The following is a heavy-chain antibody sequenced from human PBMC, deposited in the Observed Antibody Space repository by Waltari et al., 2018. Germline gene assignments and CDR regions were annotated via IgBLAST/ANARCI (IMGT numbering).Heavy chain of an antibody. CDR2: VRPSGKT. CDR1: GDSMIRPDV. V-gene: IGHV4-4*02. D-gene: IGHD5-12*01. Sequence: FQFQESGPGLVKPSGTMSLPCAVCGDSMIRPDVYIWVRQPPGQGLEWIGQVRPSGKTNYNPSFASRVSISVDTYKNQFSLRVTSATAADTAVYYCARDRGRGLYLDPWGPGTLVTVSP. CDR3: ARDRGRGLYLDP. J-gene: IGHJ5*02.